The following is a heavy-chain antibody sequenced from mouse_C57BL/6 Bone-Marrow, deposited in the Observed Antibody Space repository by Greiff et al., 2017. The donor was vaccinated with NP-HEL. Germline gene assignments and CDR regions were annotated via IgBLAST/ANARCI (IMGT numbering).Heavy chain of an antibody. V-gene: IGHV1-55*01. Sequence: QVHVKQPGAELVKPGASVKMSCKASGYTFTSYWITWVKQRPGQGLEWIGDIYPGSGSTNYNEKFKSKATLTVDTSSSTAYMQLSSLTSEDSAVYYCARRGGIYYDYDWYFDVWGTGTTVTVSS. CDR1: GYTFTSYW. J-gene: IGHJ1*03. D-gene: IGHD2-4*01. CDR3: ARRGGIYYDYDWYFDV. CDR2: IYPGSGST.